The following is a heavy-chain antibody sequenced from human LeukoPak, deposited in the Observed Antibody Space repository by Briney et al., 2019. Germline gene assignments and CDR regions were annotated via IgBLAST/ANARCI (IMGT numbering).Heavy chain of an antibody. V-gene: IGHV4-59*08. Sequence: SETLSLTCTVSGGSFSSYYWSWIRQPPGKGLEWLGYIYYTGSTIYNPSLKGRVTMSVDTSKNQFSLKLSSVTAADTAIYYCARYLAVSGTVYFDYWGQGSLVTVSS. CDR2: IYYTGST. CDR1: GGSFSSYY. J-gene: IGHJ4*02. D-gene: IGHD6-13*01. CDR3: ARYLAVSGTVYFDY.